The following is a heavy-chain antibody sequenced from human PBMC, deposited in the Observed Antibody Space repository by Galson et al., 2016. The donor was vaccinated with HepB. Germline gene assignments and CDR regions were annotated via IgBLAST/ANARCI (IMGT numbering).Heavy chain of an antibody. CDR1: GFTFRSYA. Sequence: SLRLSCAASGFTFRSYAMSWVRQAPGKGLEWVSAISDSGGSTFYADSVKGRFTISRDNSKNTVYLQMNSLRAEDTAVYYCAKVDAGWTYDYWGQGTLVTVSS. CDR2: ISDSGGST. D-gene: IGHD3/OR15-3a*01. J-gene: IGHJ4*02. V-gene: IGHV3-23*01. CDR3: AKVDAGWTYDY.